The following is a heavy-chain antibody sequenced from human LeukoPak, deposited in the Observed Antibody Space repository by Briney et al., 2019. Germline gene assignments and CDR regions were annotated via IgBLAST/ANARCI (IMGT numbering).Heavy chain of an antibody. D-gene: IGHD3-22*01. CDR3: ARPRPAYYYDSMDP. CDR1: GYTFTSYI. CDR2: ISAYNGNT. V-gene: IGHV1-18*01. Sequence: GASVKVSCKASGYTFTSYIISWVRQAPGQGLEWMGWISAYNGNTNYAQKLQGRVTMTTDTSTSTAYMELRSLRSDDTAVYSCARPRPAYYYDSMDPWGQGTMVTVSS. J-gene: IGHJ3*01.